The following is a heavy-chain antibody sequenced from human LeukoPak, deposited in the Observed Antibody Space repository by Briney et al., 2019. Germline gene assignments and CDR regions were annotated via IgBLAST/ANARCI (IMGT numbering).Heavy chain of an antibody. J-gene: IGHJ3*02. Sequence: GGSLRLSCAASGFTFTNYAMSWVRQAPGKGLEWVSAISGSGGSTYYADSVKGRFTISRDNSKNTLYLQMNSLRAEDTAVYYCARVVATIQKGAFDIWGQGTMVTVSS. D-gene: IGHD5-12*01. V-gene: IGHV3-23*01. CDR2: ISGSGGST. CDR3: ARVVATIQKGAFDI. CDR1: GFTFTNYA.